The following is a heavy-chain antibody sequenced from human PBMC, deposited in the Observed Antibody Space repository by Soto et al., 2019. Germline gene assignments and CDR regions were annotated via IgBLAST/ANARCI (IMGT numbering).Heavy chain of an antibody. V-gene: IGHV4-4*07. D-gene: IGHD3-9*01. CDR1: GRSMSGYY. Sequence: SETLSLTCTVSGRSMSGYYWSWIRQPAGERLEWIGRIYTSGTTDFNPSLKGRVTMSVDTSKNQFSLKLTSVTAADTALYYCARDDYYATGYYVVWGEGPQVPVS. CDR3: ARDDYYATGYYVV. J-gene: IGHJ4*02. CDR2: IYTSGTT.